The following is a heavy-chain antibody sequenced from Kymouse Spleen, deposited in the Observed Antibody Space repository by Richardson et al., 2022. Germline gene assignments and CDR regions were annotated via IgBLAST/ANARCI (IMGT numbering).Heavy chain of an antibody. J-gene: IGHJ5*02. V-gene: IGHV4-39*01. Sequence: QLQLQESGPGLVKPSETLSLTCTVSGGSISSSSYYWGWIRQPPGKGLEWIGSIYYSGSTYYNPSLKSRVTISVDTSKNQFSLKLSSVTAADTAVYYCARDIVVVPAAIWFDPWGQGTLVTVSS. CDR3: ARDIVVVPAAIWFDP. D-gene: IGHD2-2*02. CDR1: GGSISSSSYY. CDR2: IYYSGST.